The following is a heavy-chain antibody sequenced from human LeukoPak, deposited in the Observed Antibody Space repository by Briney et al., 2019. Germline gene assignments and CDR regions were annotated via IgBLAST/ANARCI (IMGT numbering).Heavy chain of an antibody. J-gene: IGHJ4*02. V-gene: IGHV3-7*01. CDR1: GLTLISYW. CDR2: IKQDGSEK. Sequence: GGSLRLSCAASGLTLISYWMSWVRQAPGKGLEWVANIKQDGSEKYYVDSVEGRFTISRDNAKNSLYLQMNSLRAEDTAVYYCAREGYGPLDFWGQGTLVTVSS. CDR3: AREGYGPLDF. D-gene: IGHD4-17*01.